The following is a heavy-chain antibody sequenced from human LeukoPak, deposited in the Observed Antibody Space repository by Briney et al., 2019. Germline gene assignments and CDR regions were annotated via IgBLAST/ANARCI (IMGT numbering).Heavy chain of an antibody. CDR3: ARGLSSGCVDY. V-gene: IGHV4-34*01. D-gene: IGHD6-19*01. Sequence: SETLSLTCAVNGGSFSGFYWTWIRQSPGGGLEWIGEIIHTGKTNYKPSLSGRVTISLDTSKHHFSLKLSSVTAADTAVYYCARGLSSGCVDYWGQGTLVTVSS. J-gene: IGHJ4*02. CDR2: IIHTGKT. CDR1: GGSFSGFY.